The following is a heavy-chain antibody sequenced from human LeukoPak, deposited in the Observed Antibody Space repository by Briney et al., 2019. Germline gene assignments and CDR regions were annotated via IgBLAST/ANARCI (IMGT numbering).Heavy chain of an antibody. CDR2: INHSGST. CDR1: GGSFSGYY. Sequence: PSETLSLTCAVYGGSFSGYYWSWIRQPPGKGLEWIGEINHSGSTNYNPSLKSRVTISVDTSKNQFSLKLSSVTAADTAVYYCARECDILTGYYDYWGQGTLVTVSS. J-gene: IGHJ4*02. CDR3: ARECDILTGYYDY. D-gene: IGHD3-9*01. V-gene: IGHV4-34*01.